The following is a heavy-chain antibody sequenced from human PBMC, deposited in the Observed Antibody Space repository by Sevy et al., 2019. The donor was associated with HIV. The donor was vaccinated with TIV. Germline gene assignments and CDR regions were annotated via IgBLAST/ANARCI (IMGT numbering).Heavy chain of an antibody. V-gene: IGHV3-30*04. CDR2: IASYGNDE. CDR3: ARSVLAVAGSYGMDV. Sequence: GGSLSFSCAASGSPFSNYVMHWVRRAPGKGLEWVTFIASYGNDEDYADSVKGRFTISRDNSKNRLYLQMNSLRPEDTAVYYCARSVLAVAGSYGMDVWGQGTTVTVSS. D-gene: IGHD6-19*01. J-gene: IGHJ6*02. CDR1: GSPFSNYV.